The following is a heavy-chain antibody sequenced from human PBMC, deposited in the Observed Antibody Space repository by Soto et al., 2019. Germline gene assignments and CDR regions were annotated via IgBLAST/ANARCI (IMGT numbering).Heavy chain of an antibody. J-gene: IGHJ6*02. CDR2: IYYSGST. Sequence: ETLSLTCTVSGGSISSSSYYWGWIRQPPGKGLEWIGSIYYSGSTYYNPSLKSRVTISVDTSKNQFSLKLSSVTAADTAVYYCARQGGYIYGMDVWGQGTTVTVSS. D-gene: IGHD5-18*01. CDR3: ARQGGYIYGMDV. CDR1: GGSISSSSYY. V-gene: IGHV4-39*01.